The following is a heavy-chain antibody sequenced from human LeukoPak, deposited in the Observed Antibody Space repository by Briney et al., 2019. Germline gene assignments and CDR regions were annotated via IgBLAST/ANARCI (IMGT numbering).Heavy chain of an antibody. Sequence: GGSLRLSCAASGLTVSSKDMSWVRQAPGKGLEWVSVIYSGGSTYYADSVKGRFTISRDNSKNTLYLQMNSLRAEDTAVYYCATWVFLGESGYYDYWGQGTLVTVSS. J-gene: IGHJ4*02. D-gene: IGHD3-10*01. CDR2: IYSGGST. V-gene: IGHV3-53*01. CDR1: GLTVSSKD. CDR3: ATWVFLGESGYYDY.